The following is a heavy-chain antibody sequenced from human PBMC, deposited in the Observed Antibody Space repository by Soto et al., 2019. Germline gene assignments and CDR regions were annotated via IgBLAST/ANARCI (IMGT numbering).Heavy chain of an antibody. Sequence: EVQLVESGGGLVQAGGSLRLSCAASGLTLSNYWMQWVRQGPGKGLVWVAHINSDGITTKYAESVKGRFTISRDDAKNMLYLQMNSLRHDDTAVYYCAKVKGGSGARGDPLDLWGQGILVTVSS. J-gene: IGHJ5*02. CDR2: INSDGITT. CDR3: AKVKGGSGARGDPLDL. V-gene: IGHV3-74*03. CDR1: GLTLSNYW. D-gene: IGHD2-15*01.